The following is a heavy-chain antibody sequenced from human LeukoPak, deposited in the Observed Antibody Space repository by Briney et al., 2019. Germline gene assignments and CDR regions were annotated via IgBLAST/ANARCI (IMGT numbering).Heavy chain of an antibody. CDR2: ISGSGGST. V-gene: IGHV3-23*01. Sequence: GGSLRLSCAASGFTFSSYAMSWVRQAPGKGLEWVSAISGSGGSTYYADSVKGRFTISRDNSKNTLYLQMNSLRAEDTAVYYCAKCKVVRSSGRGLFDYWGQGTLVTVSS. J-gene: IGHJ4*02. CDR3: AKCKVVRSSGRGLFDY. D-gene: IGHD3-10*01. CDR1: GFTFSSYA.